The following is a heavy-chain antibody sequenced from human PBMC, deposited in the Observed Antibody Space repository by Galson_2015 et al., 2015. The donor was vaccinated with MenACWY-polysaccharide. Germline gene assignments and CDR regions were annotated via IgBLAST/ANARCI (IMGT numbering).Heavy chain of an antibody. CDR1: GFTFTSYA. V-gene: IGHV3-23*01. CDR3: AKDSTDFWSVAGRFDH. D-gene: IGHD3-3*01. CDR2: IRSSGTNT. J-gene: IGHJ5*02. Sequence: SLRPSCAASGFTFTSYAMSWVRQAPGKGLEWVSAIRSSGTNTYYADSVKGWFTISRDNSKNTLYLQMNSLRAEDTAVYYCAKDSTDFWSVAGRFDHWGQGTLVTVSS.